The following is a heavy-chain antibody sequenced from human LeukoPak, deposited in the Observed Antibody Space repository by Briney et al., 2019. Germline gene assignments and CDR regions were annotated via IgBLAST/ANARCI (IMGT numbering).Heavy chain of an antibody. CDR1: GYTFTSYD. V-gene: IGHV1-8*01. Sequence: GASVKVSCKASGYTFTSYDINWVRQATGQGLEWMGWMNPNSGNTGYAQKFQGRVTMTRNTSISTAYMELSSLRSEDTAVYYCARGVSVTMVRAVMWWFDPWGQGTLVTVSS. CDR2: MNPNSGNT. D-gene: IGHD3-10*01. CDR3: ARGVSVTMVRAVMWWFDP. J-gene: IGHJ5*02.